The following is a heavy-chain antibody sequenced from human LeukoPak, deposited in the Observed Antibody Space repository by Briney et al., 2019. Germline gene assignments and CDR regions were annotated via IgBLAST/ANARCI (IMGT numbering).Heavy chain of an antibody. Sequence: GGALRLSCAASGFTFDDYAMHWVRPAPGKGLEWVSLISGEGGSTYYADSVKGRFTISRDKSKNSLYLQMNSLRTEDTALYYCAKDSAPRVVDYYDYWGQGTLVTASS. V-gene: IGHV3-43*02. CDR2: ISGEGGST. J-gene: IGHJ4*02. D-gene: IGHD3-10*01. CDR3: AKDSAPRVVDYYDY. CDR1: GFTFDDYA.